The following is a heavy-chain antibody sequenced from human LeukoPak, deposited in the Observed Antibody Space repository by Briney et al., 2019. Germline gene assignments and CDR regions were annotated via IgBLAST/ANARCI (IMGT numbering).Heavy chain of an antibody. J-gene: IGHJ4*02. V-gene: IGHV4-59*12. CDR1: GGSISSYY. CDR3: AREFSGTSIAARVFDS. Sequence: PSETLSLTCTVSGGSISSYYWSWIRQTPGKGLDCIGHIYYTGSTNYNPSLKSRVTISLDTSKNQFSLNLSSVTAADTAMYYCAREFSGTSIAARVFDSWGQGTLVTVSS. CDR2: IYYTGST. D-gene: IGHD6-6*01.